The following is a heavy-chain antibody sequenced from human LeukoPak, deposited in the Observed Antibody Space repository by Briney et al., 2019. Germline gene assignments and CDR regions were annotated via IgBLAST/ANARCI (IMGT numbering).Heavy chain of an antibody. J-gene: IGHJ4*02. Sequence: PGGSLRLSCAASGFTFDDYAMHWVRQAPGKGLEWVSLISWDGGSTYYAASVKGRFTTSRDNSKNSLYLQMNSLRAEDTALYYCAKDQDLMATNMALDYWGQGTLVTVSS. D-gene: IGHD5-24*01. CDR1: GFTFDDYA. CDR2: ISWDGGST. CDR3: AKDQDLMATNMALDY. V-gene: IGHV3-43D*03.